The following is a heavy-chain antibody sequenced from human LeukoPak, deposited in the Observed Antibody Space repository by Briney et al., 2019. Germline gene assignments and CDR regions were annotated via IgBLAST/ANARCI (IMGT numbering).Heavy chain of an antibody. CDR1: GFTFSNYA. D-gene: IGHD2-21*02. J-gene: IGHJ4*02. CDR3: AGSLAYCGGDCRLGDY. Sequence: GGSLRLSCAASGFTFSNYAMSWVRQAPGKGLEWVSGITVSGDNTWYADSVRGRFTISRDNSKNTLYLQMNSLRVEDTAVYYCAGSLAYCGGDCRLGDYWGQGTLVTVSS. V-gene: IGHV3-23*01. CDR2: ITVSGDNT.